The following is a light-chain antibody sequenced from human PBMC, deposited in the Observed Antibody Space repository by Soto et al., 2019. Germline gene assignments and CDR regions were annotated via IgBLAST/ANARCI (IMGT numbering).Light chain of an antibody. CDR3: AVWDESLRGYV. Sequence: QSVLTQPPSTSGTAGQRVTISCSGSTSNIGSNYVYWYQQFPGTAPKLLIFGKNRRPSGVPDRFSGSKSDTSASLAIGGLRSEDEADYYCAVWDESLRGYVFASETNVTVL. CDR1: TSNIGSNY. J-gene: IGLJ1*01. CDR2: GKN. V-gene: IGLV1-47*02.